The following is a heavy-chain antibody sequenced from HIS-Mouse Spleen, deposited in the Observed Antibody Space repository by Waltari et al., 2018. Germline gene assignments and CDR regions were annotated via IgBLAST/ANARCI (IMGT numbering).Heavy chain of an antibody. CDR2: IYYSGST. CDR1: GRTIISSRYS. V-gene: IGHV4-39*07. Sequence: QLQLQESGPGLAKPSETLSPTCTVSGRTIISSRYSWAGIRQPPGKGLEWIGSIYYSGSTYYNPSLKSRVTISVDTSKNQFSLKLSSVTAADTAVYYCARSRTGGWYFDLWGRGTLVTVSS. CDR3: ARSRTGGWYFDL. J-gene: IGHJ2*01. D-gene: IGHD7-27*01.